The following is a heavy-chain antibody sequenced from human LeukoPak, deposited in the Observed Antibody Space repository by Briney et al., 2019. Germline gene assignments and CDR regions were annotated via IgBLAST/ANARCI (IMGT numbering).Heavy chain of an antibody. CDR2: INSDGSST. D-gene: IGHD3-3*01. V-gene: IGHV3-74*01. CDR3: ARVARLWIPESNFDY. J-gene: IGHJ4*02. CDR1: GFTFSSYW. Sequence: GRSLRLSCAASGFTFSSYWMHWVRQAPGKGLVWVSRINSDGSSTSYADSVKGRFTISRDNAKNTLYLQMNSLRAEDTAVYYCARVARLWIPESNFDYWGQGTLVTVSS.